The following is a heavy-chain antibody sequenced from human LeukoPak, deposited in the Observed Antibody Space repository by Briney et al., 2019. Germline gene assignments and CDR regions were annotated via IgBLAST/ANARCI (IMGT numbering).Heavy chain of an antibody. D-gene: IGHD2-21*01. Sequence: SETLSLTCTVSGGSISSYYWSWIRQPPGKGLEWIGYIYYSGSTNYNPSLKSRVTISVDTSKNQFSLKLSSVTAADTAVYYCASHPLYCGGLCWFDPWGQGTLVTVSS. V-gene: IGHV4-59*01. CDR2: IYYSGST. J-gene: IGHJ5*02. CDR3: ASHPLYCGGLCWFDP. CDR1: GGSISSYY.